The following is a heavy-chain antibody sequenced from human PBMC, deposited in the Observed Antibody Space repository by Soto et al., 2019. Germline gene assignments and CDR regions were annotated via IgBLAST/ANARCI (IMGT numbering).Heavy chain of an antibody. CDR2: MNPNSGNT. CDR1: GYTFTSYD. J-gene: IGHJ3*02. Sequence: ASVKVSCKASGYTFTSYDINWVRQATGQGLEWMGWMNPNSGNTGYAQKFQGRVTMTRNTSISTAYMELSSLRSEDTAVYYCARGVRYDFWSGYCAFDIWGQGTMVTVSS. CDR3: ARGVRYDFWSGYCAFDI. V-gene: IGHV1-8*01. D-gene: IGHD3-3*01.